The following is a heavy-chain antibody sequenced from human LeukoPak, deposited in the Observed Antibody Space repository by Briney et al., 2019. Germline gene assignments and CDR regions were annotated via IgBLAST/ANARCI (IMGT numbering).Heavy chain of an antibody. CDR2: ISPYDGNT. V-gene: IGHV1-18*01. J-gene: IGHJ1*01. Sequence: ASVKVSCKASGYTFGNYGVTWVRQAPGQGLERMGWISPYDGNTVFAQKFQVSVTLTIDTSTSTAYMELSSLRSEDTAVYYCARGYDSSGYLKTPPFQHWGQGTLVTVSS. D-gene: IGHD3-22*01. CDR3: ARGYDSSGYLKTPPFQH. CDR1: GYTFGNYG.